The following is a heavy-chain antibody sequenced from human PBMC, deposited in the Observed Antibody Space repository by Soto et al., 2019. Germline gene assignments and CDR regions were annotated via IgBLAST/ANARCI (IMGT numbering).Heavy chain of an antibody. CDR1: GFGFSSYW. J-gene: IGHJ3*02. V-gene: IGHV3-74*01. CDR3: AREMATISLGAFDI. Sequence: QLVESGGDLVQPGGSLRLSCAASGFGFSSYWMHWVRQAPGKGLVWVSRTNNDGSTTTYADSVRGRFTSFRDNAKNTLYLQMTSLGVEDTTVYYCAREMATISLGAFDIWGQGTKVTVSS. CDR2: TNNDGSTT. D-gene: IGHD5-12*01.